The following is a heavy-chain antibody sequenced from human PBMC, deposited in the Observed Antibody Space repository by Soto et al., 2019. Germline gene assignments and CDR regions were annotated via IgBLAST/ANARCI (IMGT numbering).Heavy chain of an antibody. CDR1: GFTFDDYA. V-gene: IGHV3-9*01. CDR2: ISWNSGSI. J-gene: IGHJ4*02. Sequence: LGWSLRLSCAASGFTFDDYAMHLVRQAPGKGLEWVSGISWNSGSIGYADYVKGRFTISRDNAKNSLYLQMNSLRAEDTALYYCAKAYGGYSSFEYWGKGTLVTVSS. D-gene: IGHD6-13*01. CDR3: AKAYGGYSSFEY.